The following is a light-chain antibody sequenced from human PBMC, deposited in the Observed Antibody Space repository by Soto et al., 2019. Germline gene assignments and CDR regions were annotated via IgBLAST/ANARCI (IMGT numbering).Light chain of an antibody. J-gene: IGLJ2*01. V-gene: IGLV2-18*02. CDR2: EVS. Sequence: QAVVTQPPSVSGSPGQSVTISCTGTSSDVGSYNRVSWYQQPPGTAPKLMIYEVSNRPSGVPDRFSGSKSGNTASLTISGLQAEDEADYYCSSYTSSSTLVVFGGGTKVTVL. CDR3: SSYTSSSTLVV. CDR1: SSDVGSYNR.